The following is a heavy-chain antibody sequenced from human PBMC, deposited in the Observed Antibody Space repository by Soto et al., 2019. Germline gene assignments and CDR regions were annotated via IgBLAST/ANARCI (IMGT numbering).Heavy chain of an antibody. V-gene: IGHV1-2*02. D-gene: IGHD6-19*01. J-gene: IGHJ5*02. CDR3: ATEGEMAALT. Sequence: QVQLVQSGAEVKKPGVSVKVSCKASGYTFTDYYMHWVRQAPGQGLEWMGWINPNSGGTNYAQNFQGRVTMTRDTSISTLYMERRRLASDDTAVYYCATEGEMAALTWGQGTLVTVSS. CDR1: GYTFTDYY. CDR2: INPNSGGT.